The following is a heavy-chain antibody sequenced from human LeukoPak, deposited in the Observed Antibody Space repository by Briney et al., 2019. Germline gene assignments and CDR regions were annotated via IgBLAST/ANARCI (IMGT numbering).Heavy chain of an antibody. D-gene: IGHD2-15*01. V-gene: IGHV3-23*01. CDR3: AKDHCSGGSCYSFDY. CDR2: ISGSGGST. CDR1: GGSISSYY. J-gene: IGHJ4*02. Sequence: ETLSLTCTVSGGSISSYYWTWIRQPPGKGLEWVSAISGSGGSTYYADSVKGRFTISRDNSKNTLYLQMNSLRAEDTAVYYCAKDHCSGGSCYSFDYWGQGTLVTVSS.